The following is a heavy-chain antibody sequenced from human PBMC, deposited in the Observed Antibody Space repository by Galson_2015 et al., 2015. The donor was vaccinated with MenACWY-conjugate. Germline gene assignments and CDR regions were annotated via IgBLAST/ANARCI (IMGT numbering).Heavy chain of an antibody. V-gene: IGHV3-53*01. D-gene: IGHD3-22*01. CDR3: ARSGVPYYYDSSSLNAFDI. CDR2: SGCST. Sequence: SGCSTYSADSVKGRFTISRDNSKNTLYLQMNSLRAEDTAVYYCARSGVPYYYDSSSLNAFDIWGQGTMVTVSS. J-gene: IGHJ3*02.